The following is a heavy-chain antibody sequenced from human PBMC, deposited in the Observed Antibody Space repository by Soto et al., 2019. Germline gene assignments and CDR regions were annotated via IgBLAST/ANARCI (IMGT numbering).Heavy chain of an antibody. D-gene: IGHD3-22*01. J-gene: IGHJ4*02. V-gene: IGHV3-30*03. CDR2: ITHVGSQK. CDR1: GFTFSSYG. CDR3: ARDPFDYDSGIVPPPSRGFDY. Sequence: GGSLRLSCAASGFTFSSYGMHWVRQAPGKGLEWVAVITHVGSQKYYADYVKGRFTISRDNSKNTLFLQMNSVREDDTAVYYCARDPFDYDSGIVPPPSRGFDYWGQGILVTVSS.